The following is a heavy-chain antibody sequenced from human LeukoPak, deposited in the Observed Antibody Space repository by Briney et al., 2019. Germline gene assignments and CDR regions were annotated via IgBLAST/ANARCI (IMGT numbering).Heavy chain of an antibody. V-gene: IGHV4-31*03. J-gene: IGHJ6*02. CDR2: IYYSGST. CDR3: ARIAYDALDSYYYGMDV. CDR1: GGSISSGGYY. D-gene: IGHD3-3*01. Sequence: PSETLSLTCTVSGGSISSGGYYWSWIRQHPGKGLEWIGYIYYSGSTYYNPSLESRVTISVDTSKNQFSLKLSSVTAADTAVYYCARIAYDALDSYYYGMDVWGQGTTVTVSS.